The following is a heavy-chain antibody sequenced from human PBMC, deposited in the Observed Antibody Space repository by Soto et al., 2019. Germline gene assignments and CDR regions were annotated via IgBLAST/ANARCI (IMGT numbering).Heavy chain of an antibody. CDR1: GDTYSSYE. CDR2: IVPVYGTA. Sequence: QVQLVQSGAEVKKPGSSVKVSCKASGDTYSSYEINWVRQAPGLGLEWMGGIVPVYGTANYAPKFQGRVTLIADVATGTTSMELSSLRAADTAVYFCAREAAPSSSGWHYWGQGTLVTVSS. CDR3: AREAAPSSSGWHY. D-gene: IGHD6-19*01. J-gene: IGHJ4*02. V-gene: IGHV1-69*12.